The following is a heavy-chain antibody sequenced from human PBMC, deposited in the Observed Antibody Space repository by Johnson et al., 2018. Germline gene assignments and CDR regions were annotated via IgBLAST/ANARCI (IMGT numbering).Heavy chain of an antibody. CDR1: GFTFSSYG. J-gene: IGHJ1*01. CDR3: AKDKDSQGIVSRMYFQH. D-gene: IGHD3-16*02. CDR2: ISSDGSNK. Sequence: QVQLVESGGGLVKPGRSLRLSCAASGFTFSSYGMHWVRQAPGKGLEWVAVISSDGSNKYYADSVKGRFTISRDNSKNTPYLQMNSLRAEDTAVYYCAKDKDSQGIVSRMYFQHWGQGTLVTVSS. V-gene: IGHV3-30*18.